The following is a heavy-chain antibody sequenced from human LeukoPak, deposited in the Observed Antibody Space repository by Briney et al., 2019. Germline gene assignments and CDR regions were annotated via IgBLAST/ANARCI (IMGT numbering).Heavy chain of an antibody. CDR2: IYTSGST. Sequence: SETLSLTCTVSGGSISSGSYYWTWIRQPAGKGLEWVGRIYTSGSTNYNPSLKSRVSMSVDTSNNQFSLKLSSVTAADTAVYYCARTDYGGIPGAFDIWGQGTMVTVSS. CDR3: ARTDYGGIPGAFDI. V-gene: IGHV4-61*02. J-gene: IGHJ3*02. D-gene: IGHD4-23*01. CDR1: GGSISSGSYY.